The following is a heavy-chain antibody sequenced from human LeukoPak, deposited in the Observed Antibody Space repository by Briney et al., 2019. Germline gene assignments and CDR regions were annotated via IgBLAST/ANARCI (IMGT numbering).Heavy chain of an antibody. Sequence: SETLSLTCTVSGGAISSHYWSWVRQPPGKGLEGIGYIYYSGSTNYNPSLKSRVTISVDTSKNQCSLKLSSVTAADTAVYYCARDSGDFWSGLGSNYYYMDVWGKGTTVTVSS. CDR3: ARDSGDFWSGLGSNYYYMDV. D-gene: IGHD3-3*01. V-gene: IGHV4-59*11. CDR1: GGAISSHY. J-gene: IGHJ6*03. CDR2: IYYSGST.